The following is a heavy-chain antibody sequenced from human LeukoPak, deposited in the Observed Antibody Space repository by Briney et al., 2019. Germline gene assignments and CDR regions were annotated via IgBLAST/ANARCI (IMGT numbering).Heavy chain of an antibody. CDR3: ARGPPEHPQGY. Sequence: ASVKVSCKASGYTFTTYNINWVRQATGQGLEWMGWMNPNSGNTDYAQKFQGRVTMTRNTSITTAFMELNNVRSEDTAVYYCARGPPEHPQGYWGQGTLVTVSS. D-gene: IGHD1-14*01. CDR2: MNPNSGNT. J-gene: IGHJ4*02. V-gene: IGHV1-8*01. CDR1: GYTFTTYN.